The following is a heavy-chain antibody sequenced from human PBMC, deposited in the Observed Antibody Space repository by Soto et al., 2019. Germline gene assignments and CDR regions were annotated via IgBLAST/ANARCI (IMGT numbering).Heavy chain of an antibody. Sequence: EVQLLESGGGLVQPGRSLRLSCAASGFTFSSYAMSWVRQAPGKGLEWVSAISGSGGTTYYADSVKGRFTISRDNSKNTRFLQMNSLRAEDTAVYYCAKFFVETGGSSGWPWSFHYWGQGTLVTVSS. V-gene: IGHV3-23*01. J-gene: IGHJ4*02. CDR2: ISGSGGTT. CDR3: AKFFVETGGSSGWPWSFHY. CDR1: GFTFSSYA. D-gene: IGHD6-25*01.